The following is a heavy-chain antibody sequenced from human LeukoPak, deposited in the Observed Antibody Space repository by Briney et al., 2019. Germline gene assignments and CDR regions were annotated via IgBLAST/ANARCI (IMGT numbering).Heavy chain of an antibody. V-gene: IGHV4-34*01. D-gene: IGHD5-18*01. CDR3: ARRGLQLWLRRFDY. Sequence: SETLSLTCAVYGGSFSGYYWSWIRQPPGKGLEWIGEINHSGSTNYNPSLKSRVTISVDTSKNQFSLKLSSVTAADTAVYYCARRGLQLWLRRFDYWGQGTLATVSS. CDR1: GGSFSGYY. J-gene: IGHJ4*02. CDR2: INHSGST.